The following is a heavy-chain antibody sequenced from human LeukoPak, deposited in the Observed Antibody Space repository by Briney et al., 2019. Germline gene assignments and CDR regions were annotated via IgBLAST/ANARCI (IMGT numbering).Heavy chain of an antibody. J-gene: IGHJ4*02. Sequence: SETLSLTCTVSGGSISSYYWSWIRQPPGKGLEWIGYIYYSGSTNYNPSLKSRVTISVDTSKNQFSLKLSSVSAADTAVYYCAASRSSGDPIYWGQGTLVTVSS. CDR2: IYYSGST. CDR3: AASRSSGDPIY. V-gene: IGHV4-59*08. CDR1: GGSISSYY. D-gene: IGHD3-10*01.